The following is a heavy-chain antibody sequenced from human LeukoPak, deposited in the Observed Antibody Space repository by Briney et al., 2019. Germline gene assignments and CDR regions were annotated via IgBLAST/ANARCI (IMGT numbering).Heavy chain of an antibody. V-gene: IGHV4-59*08. J-gene: IGHJ4*02. CDR2: IYYSGST. D-gene: IGHD3-10*01. Sequence: SETLSLTCTVSGGTIRSYYWSWIRQPPGKGLEWIGYIYYSGSTNYNPSLKSRVTISVDTSKNQFSLKLSSVTAADTAVYYCARQGAGVPFDYWGRGTLVTVSS. CDR3: ARQGAGVPFDY. CDR1: GGTIRSYY.